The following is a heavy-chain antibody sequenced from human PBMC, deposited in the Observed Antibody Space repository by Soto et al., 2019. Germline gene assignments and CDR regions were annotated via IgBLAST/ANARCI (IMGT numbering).Heavy chain of an antibody. J-gene: IGHJ5*02. CDR3: ARGAFEMATIPLFDP. Sequence: PSETLSLTCTVSGGSISSYYWSWIRQPPGKGLEWIGYIYYSGSTNYNPSLKSRVTISVDTSKNPFSLKLSSVTAADTAVYYCARGAFEMATIPLFDPWGQGTLVTVSS. V-gene: IGHV4-59*01. CDR2: IYYSGST. D-gene: IGHD5-12*01. CDR1: GGSISSYY.